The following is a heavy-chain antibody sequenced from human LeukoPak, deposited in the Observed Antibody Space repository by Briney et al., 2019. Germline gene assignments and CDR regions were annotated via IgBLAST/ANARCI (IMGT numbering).Heavy chain of an antibody. CDR2: IRYDGSNK. Sequence: PGESLRLSCAASGFTFSSYGMHWVRQAPGKGLEWVAFIRYDGSNKYYADSVKGRFTISRDNSKNTLYLQMNSLRAEDTAVYYCAKGAGYYYYYMDVWGKGTTVTVSS. CDR3: AKGAGYYYYYMDV. V-gene: IGHV3-30*02. J-gene: IGHJ6*03. CDR1: GFTFSSYG.